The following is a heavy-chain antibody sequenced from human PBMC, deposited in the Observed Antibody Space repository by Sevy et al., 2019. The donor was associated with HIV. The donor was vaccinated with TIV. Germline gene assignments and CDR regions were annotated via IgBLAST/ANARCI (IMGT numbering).Heavy chain of an antibody. CDR3: AKDLAFIVGDAFDI. CDR1: GFTFRNYA. D-gene: IGHD1-26*01. V-gene: IGHV3-23*01. CDR2: ISGGDDST. J-gene: IGHJ3*02. Sequence: GGSLRLSCAASGFTFRNYAMTWVRQAPGKGLQWVSAISGGDDSTYYADSVKGRFTISRDNSKNTLYLQMNSLRAEGTAVYYCAKDLAFIVGDAFDIWGQGTLVTVSS.